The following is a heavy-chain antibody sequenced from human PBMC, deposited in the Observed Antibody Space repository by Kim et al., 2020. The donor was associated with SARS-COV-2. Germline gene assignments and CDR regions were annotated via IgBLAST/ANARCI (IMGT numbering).Heavy chain of an antibody. CDR3: AMVRGVIPDYYYYYGMDV. Sequence: ASVKVSCKASGYTFTSYAMHWVRQAPGQRLEWMGWINAGNGNTKYSQKFQGRVTITRDTSASTAYMELSSLRSEDTAVYYCAMVRGVIPDYYYYYGMDVWGQGTTVTVSS. J-gene: IGHJ6*02. V-gene: IGHV1-3*01. CDR1: GYTFTSYA. CDR2: INAGNGNT. D-gene: IGHD3-10*01.